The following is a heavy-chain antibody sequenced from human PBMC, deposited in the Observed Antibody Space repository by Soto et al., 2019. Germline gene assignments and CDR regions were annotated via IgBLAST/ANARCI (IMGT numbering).Heavy chain of an antibody. Sequence: PXQALSLTFAISGDSVSSNSAACNLIRHSPSRGLEWLGRTYYRSKWYNDYAVSVKSRITINPDTSKNQFSLQLNSVTPEDTAVYYCARAAYCSSSSFWFDPWGQGTLVTVSS. D-gene: IGHD6-6*01. CDR2: TYYRSKWYN. CDR1: GDSVSSNSAA. J-gene: IGHJ5*02. CDR3: ARAAYCSSSSFWFDP. V-gene: IGHV6-1*01.